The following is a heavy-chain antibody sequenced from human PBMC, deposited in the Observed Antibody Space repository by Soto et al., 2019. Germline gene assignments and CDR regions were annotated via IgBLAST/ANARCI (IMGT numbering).Heavy chain of an antibody. CDR1: GGSFSGYY. Sequence: SETLSLTCAVYGGSFSGYYWSWIRQPPGKGLEWIGEINHSGSTNYNPSLKSRVTISVDTSKNQFSLKLSSVTAADTAVYYCARQRPELRAFDIWGQGTTGTTSS. J-gene: IGHJ3*02. D-gene: IGHD1-7*01. V-gene: IGHV4-34*01. CDR3: ARQRPELRAFDI. CDR2: INHSGST.